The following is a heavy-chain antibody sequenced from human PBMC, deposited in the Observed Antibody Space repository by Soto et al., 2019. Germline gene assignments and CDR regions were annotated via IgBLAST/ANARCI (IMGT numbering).Heavy chain of an antibody. J-gene: IGHJ6*02. V-gene: IGHV3-30*18. CDR3: AKSLDFYYYYGMDG. Sequence: GGSLRLSCAASGFTFSSYGMHWVRQAPGKGLEWVAVISYDGSNKYYADSVKGRFTISRDNSKNTLYLQMNSLRAEDTAVYYCAKSLDFYYYYGMDGWGQGTTVTVSS. CDR1: GFTFSSYG. CDR2: ISYDGSNK. D-gene: IGHD3-9*01.